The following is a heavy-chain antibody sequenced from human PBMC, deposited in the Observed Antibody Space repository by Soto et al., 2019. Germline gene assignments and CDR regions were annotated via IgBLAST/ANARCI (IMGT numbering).Heavy chain of an antibody. V-gene: IGHV3-53*01. CDR1: GFTVSSNY. Sequence: RRLSCAASGFTVSSNYMSWVRQAPGKGLEWVSVIYSGGSTYYADSVKGRFTISRDNSKNTLYLQMNSLRAEDTAVYYCAREMGAYDILTGYYHYYYGMDVWGQGTTVTVSS. D-gene: IGHD3-9*01. CDR2: IYSGGST. J-gene: IGHJ6*02. CDR3: AREMGAYDILTGYYHYYYGMDV.